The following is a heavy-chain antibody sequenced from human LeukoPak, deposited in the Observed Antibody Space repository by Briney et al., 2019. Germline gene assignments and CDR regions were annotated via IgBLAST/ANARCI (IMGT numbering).Heavy chain of an antibody. Sequence: GGSLRLSCAASGFTFSDYYMDWVRQAPGKGLEWVGRTRNKANSHTADYAASVKGRITISRDDSKNSLYLQMTGLKTEDTAVYYCARLYGSGSSYNLDYWGQGTLVTVSS. V-gene: IGHV3-72*01. CDR2: TRNKANSHTA. CDR1: GFTFSDYY. D-gene: IGHD3-10*01. J-gene: IGHJ4*02. CDR3: ARLYGSGSSYNLDY.